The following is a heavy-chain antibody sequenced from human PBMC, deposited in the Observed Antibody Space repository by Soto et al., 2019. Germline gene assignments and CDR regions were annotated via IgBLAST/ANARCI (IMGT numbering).Heavy chain of an antibody. CDR3: VRDGTKTLRDWFDP. D-gene: IGHD1-1*01. V-gene: IGHV4-61*01. CDR1: GGSVSSGRNY. J-gene: IGHJ5*02. CDR2: MYYSGST. Sequence: PSETLSLTCTVSGGSVSSGRNYWNWIRQPPGKGLEWIGYMYYSGSTNYNPSLKSRVTISVDTSKNQFSLKLTSVTAADTAVYYCVRDGTKTLRDWFDPWGQGISVTVSS.